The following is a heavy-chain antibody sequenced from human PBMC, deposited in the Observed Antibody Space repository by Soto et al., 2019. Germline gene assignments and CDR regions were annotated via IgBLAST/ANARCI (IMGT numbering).Heavy chain of an antibody. CDR2: ISVYSGDT. CDR3: TREGGDSTGYYFQY. J-gene: IGHJ1*01. V-gene: IGHV1-18*01. CDR1: GYTFTTYG. D-gene: IGHD3-22*01. Sequence: ASVTVSCKTSGYTFTTYGVSWVRQAPGQGLEWMGWISVYSGDTKYTQSLQGRVTITTDTSTRTAFMELRGLQSDDTAMYYCTREGGDSTGYYFQYWGQGTLVTAPQ.